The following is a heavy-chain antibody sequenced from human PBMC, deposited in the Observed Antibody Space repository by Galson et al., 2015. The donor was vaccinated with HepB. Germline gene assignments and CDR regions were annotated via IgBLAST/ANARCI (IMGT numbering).Heavy chain of an antibody. CDR2: NNWNGGGT. Sequence: SLRLSCAASEFTLDDYGMSWVRQVPGKGLEWVSGNNWNGGGTGYADSVKGRFTISRDNAKNSLHLQMNTLRVEDTALYYCARASSGHIGIFDMWGQGTMVTVSS. D-gene: IGHD3-22*01. CDR1: EFTLDDYG. J-gene: IGHJ3*02. CDR3: ARASSGHIGIFDM. V-gene: IGHV3-20*04.